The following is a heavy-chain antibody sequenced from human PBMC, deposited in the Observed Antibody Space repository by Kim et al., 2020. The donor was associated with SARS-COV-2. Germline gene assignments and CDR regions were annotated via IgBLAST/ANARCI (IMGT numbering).Heavy chain of an antibody. CDR1: GFTFSSYS. Sequence: GGSLRLSCAASGFTFSSYSMNWVRQAPGKGLEWVSYISSSSSTIYYADSVKGRFTISRDNAKNSLYLQMNSLRDEDTAVYYCARAGGSSWYDLFQTGKYYYGMDVWGQGTTVTVSS. CDR3: ARAGGSSWYDLFQTGKYYYGMDV. D-gene: IGHD6-13*01. CDR2: ISSSSSTI. J-gene: IGHJ6*02. V-gene: IGHV3-48*02.